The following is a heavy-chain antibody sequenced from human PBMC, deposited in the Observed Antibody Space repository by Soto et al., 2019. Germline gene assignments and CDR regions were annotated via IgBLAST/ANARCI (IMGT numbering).Heavy chain of an antibody. D-gene: IGHD4-17*01. CDR3: AHKGYGDYPLDY. V-gene: IGHV2-5*02. Sequence: QITLKESGPTLVKPTQTLTLTCTFSGFSLSTSGVGVGGIRQPPGKALEWLAVIYWDDYKHYSPSLKSRLTLTKHTSKTQVVLRLTNMDPVDPATYYCAHKGYGDYPLDYWGQGTLLTVSP. CDR1: GFSLSTSGVG. CDR2: IYWDDYK. J-gene: IGHJ4*02.